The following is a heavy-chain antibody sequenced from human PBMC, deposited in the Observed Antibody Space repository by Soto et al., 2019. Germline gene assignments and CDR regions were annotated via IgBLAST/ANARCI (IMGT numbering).Heavy chain of an antibody. CDR1: GGSISSGGYY. CDR2: ISHSGNT. CDR3: CSYSCSSARCPGLDV. D-gene: IGHD2-2*01. V-gene: IGHV4-30-4*01. J-gene: IGHJ6*02. Sequence: QVQLQESGPGLVKPSQTLSLTCTVSGGSISSGGYYWTWIRQPPGKGLEWIGYISHSGNTYYNSSLKSRVTTSEDTYKNQFSLRLSSMTAADTAVYYCCSYSCSSARCPGLDVWGQGTTVTVSS.